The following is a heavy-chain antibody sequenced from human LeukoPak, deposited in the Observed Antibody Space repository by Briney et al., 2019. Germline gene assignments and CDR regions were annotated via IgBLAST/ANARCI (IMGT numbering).Heavy chain of an antibody. D-gene: IGHD5-18*01. CDR1: GYTFTSYY. CDR3: ARERDSYSFDY. Sequence: GASVKVSCKASGYTFTSYYMHWVRQAPGQGLEWMGIINHSGGSTSYAQKFQGRVTITRNTSISTAYMELSSLRSEDTAVYYCARERDSYSFDYWGQGTLVTVSS. V-gene: IGHV1-46*01. CDR2: INHSGGST. J-gene: IGHJ4*02.